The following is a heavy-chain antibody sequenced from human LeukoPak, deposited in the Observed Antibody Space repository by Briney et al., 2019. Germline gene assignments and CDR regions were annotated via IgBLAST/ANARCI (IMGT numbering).Heavy chain of an antibody. CDR1: GYTFTGYY. V-gene: IGHV1-2*02. CDR2: INPNSGGT. D-gene: IGHD3-10*01. Sequence: ASVKVSCKASGYTFTGYYMHWVRQAPGQGLEWMGWINPNSGGTNYAQKFQGRVTMTRDTSISTAYMELSSLRSEDTAVYYCARGNYYGSGGYYYYMDVWGKGTTVTISS. J-gene: IGHJ6*03. CDR3: ARGNYYGSGGYYYYMDV.